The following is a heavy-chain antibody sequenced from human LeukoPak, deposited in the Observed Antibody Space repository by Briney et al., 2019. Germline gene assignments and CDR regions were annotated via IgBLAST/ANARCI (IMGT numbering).Heavy chain of an antibody. D-gene: IGHD3-10*01. CDR3: AREGLLWFGDRTDV. CDR2: IKQDGSEK. CDR1: GFTFSSYW. V-gene: IGHV3-7*01. Sequence: GGSLRLSRAASGFTFSSYWMSWVRQAPGKGLEWVANIKQDGSEKYYVDSVKGRFTISRDNAKNSLYLQMNSLRAEDTAVYYCAREGLLWFGDRTDVWGQGTTVTVSS. J-gene: IGHJ6*02.